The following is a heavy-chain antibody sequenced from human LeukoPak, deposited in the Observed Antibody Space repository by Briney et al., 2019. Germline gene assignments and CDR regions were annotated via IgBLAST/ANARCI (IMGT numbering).Heavy chain of an antibody. CDR3: ARDRGVTMVRGVIPYYFDY. V-gene: IGHV3-21*01. Sequence: IPGRSLRLSCVASGFTFSSYGMHWIRQAPGKGLEWVSSISSSSSYIYYADSVKGRFTISRDNAKNSLYLQMNSLRAEDTAVYYCARDRGVTMVRGVIPYYFDYWGQGTLVTVSS. D-gene: IGHD3-10*01. CDR2: ISSSSSYI. J-gene: IGHJ4*02. CDR1: GFTFSSYG.